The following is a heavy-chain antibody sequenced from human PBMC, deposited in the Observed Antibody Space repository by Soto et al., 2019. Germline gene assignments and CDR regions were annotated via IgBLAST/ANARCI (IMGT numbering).Heavy chain of an antibody. CDR1: GGFISDNW. CDR2: VYHSGTT. CDR3: ARHVAVAGTRGFDS. Sequence: QVQLQESGPGLVKPSGTLSLTCAVSGGFISDNWWSWVRQPPGKGLEWIGEVYHSGTTYYNPSLKRRVTISLDKSASHISLTRNSVTAADTPVYYCARHVAVAGTRGFDSWGQGTLVTVSS. V-gene: IGHV4-4*02. D-gene: IGHD2-21*02. J-gene: IGHJ4*02.